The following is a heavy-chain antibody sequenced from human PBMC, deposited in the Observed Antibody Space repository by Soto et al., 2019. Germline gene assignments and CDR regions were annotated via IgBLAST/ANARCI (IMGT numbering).Heavy chain of an antibody. Sequence: QVQLQESGPGLVKPSETLSLTCTVSGGSISSYYWRWIRQPPGKGLEWIGYIYYSGSTNYNPSLKSRVTIAVDTSKNQFSRKLSSVTAADTALYYCASGRWFMGVVPAAIHYWGQGTLVTVSS. CDR3: ASGRWFMGVVPAAIHY. J-gene: IGHJ4*02. D-gene: IGHD2-2*01. CDR2: IYYSGST. V-gene: IGHV4-59*01. CDR1: GGSISSYY.